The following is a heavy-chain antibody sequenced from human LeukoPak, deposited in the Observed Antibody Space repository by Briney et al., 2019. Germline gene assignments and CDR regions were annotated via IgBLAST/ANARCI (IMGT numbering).Heavy chain of an antibody. CDR2: IYPYSGDT. Sequence: ASVKVSCKASGYTFTGYYIHWVRQAPGQGLEWMGWIYPYSGDTNYAQNFQGRVTMTRDTSISTAYMELSSLKSDDTAVYYCARDKGSSWEGIAVAGYWGQGTLVTVSS. CDR1: GYTFTGYY. CDR3: ARDKGSSWEGIAVAGY. V-gene: IGHV1-2*02. J-gene: IGHJ4*02. D-gene: IGHD6-19*01.